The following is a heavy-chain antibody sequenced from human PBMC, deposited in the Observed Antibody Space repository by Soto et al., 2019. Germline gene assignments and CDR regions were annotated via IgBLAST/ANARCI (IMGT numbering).Heavy chain of an antibody. Sequence: SLRLSCAVSGSTFSNDWMHWVRQAPGKGLVWVSHISSDGSSTNYADFVKGRFTIARDNAKNTVYLQMNSLRAEDTAVYYCARDRSYSLDVWGQGTTVTVSS. CDR3: ARDRSYSLDV. V-gene: IGHV3-74*01. CDR1: GSTFSNDW. J-gene: IGHJ6*02. CDR2: ISSDGSST.